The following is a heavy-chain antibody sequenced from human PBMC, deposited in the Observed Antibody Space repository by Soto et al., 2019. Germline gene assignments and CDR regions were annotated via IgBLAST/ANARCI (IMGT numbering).Heavy chain of an antibody. CDR2: INPSGGST. Sequence: ASVKVSCKASGYSFTSYYIHWVRQAPGQGLEWMGIINPSGGSTDYAQKFQGRITMTMDTSASTVYMELSSLRSDDTAVYYCARMGTIFGVVDDYYFYAMDVWGQGTTVTVSS. CDR1: GYSFTSYY. CDR3: ARMGTIFGVVDDYYFYAMDV. V-gene: IGHV1-46*01. J-gene: IGHJ6*02. D-gene: IGHD3-3*01.